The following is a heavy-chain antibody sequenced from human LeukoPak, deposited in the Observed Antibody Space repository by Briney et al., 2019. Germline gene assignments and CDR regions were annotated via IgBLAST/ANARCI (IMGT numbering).Heavy chain of an antibody. J-gene: IGHJ6*02. Sequence: PGGSLRLSCAASGFTFSSYSMNWVRQAPGKGLEWVSSISSSSSYIYYADSVKGRFTISSDNAKNSLYLQMNSLRAEDTAVYYCARDIVVVPAAIFYYYYSMDVWGQGTTVTVSS. D-gene: IGHD2-2*01. CDR3: ARDIVVVPAAIFYYYYSMDV. V-gene: IGHV3-21*01. CDR2: ISSSSSYI. CDR1: GFTFSSYS.